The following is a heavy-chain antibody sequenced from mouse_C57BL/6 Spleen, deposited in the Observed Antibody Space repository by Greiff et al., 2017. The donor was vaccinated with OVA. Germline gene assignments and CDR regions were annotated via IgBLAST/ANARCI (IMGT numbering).Heavy chain of an antibody. Sequence: VQLQQSGPELVKPGASVKISCKASGYTFTDYYINWVKQRPGQGLEWIGSIYPGSGNTKYNEKFKGKATLTVDTSSSTAYLQLSSLTSEDSAVYFCARERVTGTYAMDYWGQGTSVTVSS. V-gene: IGHV1-84*01. D-gene: IGHD4-1*01. CDR3: ARERVTGTYAMDY. CDR2: IYPGSGNT. CDR1: GYTFTDYY. J-gene: IGHJ4*01.